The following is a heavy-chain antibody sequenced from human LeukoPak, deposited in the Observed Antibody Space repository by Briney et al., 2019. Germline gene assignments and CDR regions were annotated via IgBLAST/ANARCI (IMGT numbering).Heavy chain of an antibody. Sequence: GGSLRLSCAASGFTFRIYGMTWVRQAPGKGLEWVAVFSGSGGSRTFYADSVKGRFTMSRDNSRNTVHLEMSSLRVEDTAIYYCARGIGSSWLGHYFDHWGQGTVVTVSS. V-gene: IGHV3-23*01. D-gene: IGHD6-13*01. J-gene: IGHJ4*02. CDR2: FSGSGGSRT. CDR3: ARGIGSSWLGHYFDH. CDR1: GFTFRIYG.